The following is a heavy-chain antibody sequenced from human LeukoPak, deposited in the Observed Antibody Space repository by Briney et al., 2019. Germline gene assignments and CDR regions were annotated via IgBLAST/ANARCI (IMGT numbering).Heavy chain of an antibody. V-gene: IGHV1-2*04. CDR3: ARSDGVGASGRGAFDI. Sequence: ASVKVSCKASGYTFTGYYMHWVRQAPGQGLEWMGWINPNSGGTNYAQTFQGWVTMTRGTSISTAYMELSRLRSDGTAVYYCARSDGVGASGRGAFDIWGQGTMVTVSS. CDR1: GYTFTGYY. J-gene: IGHJ3*02. CDR2: INPNSGGT. D-gene: IGHD1-26*01.